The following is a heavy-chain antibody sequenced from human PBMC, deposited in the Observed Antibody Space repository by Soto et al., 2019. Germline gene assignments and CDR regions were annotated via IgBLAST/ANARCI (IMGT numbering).Heavy chain of an antibody. CDR1: GGTFSSYA. V-gene: IGHV1-69*13. CDR2: IIPIFGTA. CDR3: ARDRGGNGDYGAFDI. D-gene: IGHD4-17*01. Sequence: GASVKVSCKASGGTFSSYAISWVRQAPGQGLEWMGGIIPIFGTANYAQKFQGRVTITADESTSTAYMELSSLRSEDTAVYYCARDRGGNGDYGAFDIWGQGTMVTVSS. J-gene: IGHJ3*02.